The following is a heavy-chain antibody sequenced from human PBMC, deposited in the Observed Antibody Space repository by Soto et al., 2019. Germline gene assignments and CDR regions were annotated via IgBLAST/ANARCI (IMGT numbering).Heavy chain of an antibody. CDR2: IKQDGSEK. CDR1: GFTFSSSW. CDR3: ARHSTTWFDY. J-gene: IGHJ4*02. D-gene: IGHD6-13*01. Sequence: HPGGSLRLSCAASGFTFSSSWMTWVRQAPGKGLEWVANIKQDGSEKYYVDSVRGRFTISRDNAKSSLYLQMNSLRADDTAVYYCARHSTTWFDYWGQGVLVTSPQ. V-gene: IGHV3-7*05.